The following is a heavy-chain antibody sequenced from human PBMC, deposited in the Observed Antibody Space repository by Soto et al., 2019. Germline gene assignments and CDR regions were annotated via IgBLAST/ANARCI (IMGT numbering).Heavy chain of an antibody. CDR2: ISAYNGNT. D-gene: IGHD3-22*01. J-gene: IGHJ6*02. CDR3: ASGVRYYYDSSGYYYYYYGMDV. V-gene: IGHV1-18*01. Sequence: GASVKVSCKASGYTFTSYGISWVRQAPGQGLGWMGWISAYNGNTNYAQKLQGRVTMTTDTSTSTAYMELRSLRSDDTAVYYCASGVRYYYDSSGYYYYYYGMDVWGQGTTVTVSS. CDR1: GYTFTSYG.